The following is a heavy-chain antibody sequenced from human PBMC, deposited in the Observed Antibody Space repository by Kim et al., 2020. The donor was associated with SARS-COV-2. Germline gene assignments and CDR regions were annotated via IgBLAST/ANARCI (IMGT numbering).Heavy chain of an antibody. J-gene: IGHJ4*02. CDR3: ARESEVAGLIDY. D-gene: IGHD6-19*01. Sequence: YYADSVKGRFSISRDISKNTLYLQMNSLRAEDTAVYHCARESEVAGLIDYWGQGTLVTVSS. V-gene: IGHV3-53*01.